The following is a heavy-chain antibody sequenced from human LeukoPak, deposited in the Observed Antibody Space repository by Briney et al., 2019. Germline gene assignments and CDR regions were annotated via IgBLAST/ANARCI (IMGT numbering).Heavy chain of an antibody. V-gene: IGHV3-66*01. J-gene: IGHJ3*02. CDR1: GFTVSSNY. D-gene: IGHD3-22*01. Sequence: TGGSLRLSCAASGFTVSSNYMSWVRQAPGKGLEWVSVIYSGGSTYYADSVKGRLTISRDNSKNTLYLQMNSLRAEDTAVYYCARDTALSKYYYDSSGPGVYAFDIWGQGTMVTVSS. CDR3: ARDTALSKYYYDSSGPGVYAFDI. CDR2: IYSGGST.